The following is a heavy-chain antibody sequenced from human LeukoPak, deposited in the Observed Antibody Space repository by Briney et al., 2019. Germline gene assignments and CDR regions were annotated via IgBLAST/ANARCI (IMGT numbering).Heavy chain of an antibody. J-gene: IGHJ4*02. D-gene: IGHD4-11*01. CDR3: ARERASSSNSRLGVFGY. V-gene: IGHV3-48*03. CDR1: GFTFKDFE. Sequence: PGGSLRLSCVTSGFTFKDFEINWVRQAPGKGLEWIACITSSGRTMYYADSVRGRFTISRDNANNSLFLQMNGLRVEDTAVYYCARERASSSNSRLGVFGYWGQGTPVTVSS. CDR2: ITSSGRTM.